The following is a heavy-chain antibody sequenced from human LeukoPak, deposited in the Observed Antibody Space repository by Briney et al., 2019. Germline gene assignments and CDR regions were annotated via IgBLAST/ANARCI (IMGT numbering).Heavy chain of an antibody. J-gene: IGHJ4*02. CDR3: AKDLLSYYDSSGYAPGFDY. D-gene: IGHD3-22*01. V-gene: IGHV3-30*02. CDR1: GFTFSSYG. CDR2: IRYDTNNK. Sequence: PGGSLSLSCAASGFTFSSYGMHWVRQAPGKGLEWVAFIRYDTNNKYYADSVKGRFTISRDNSKNTLYLQMNSLRAEDTAVYYCAKDLLSYYDSSGYAPGFDYWRQGTLVTVSS.